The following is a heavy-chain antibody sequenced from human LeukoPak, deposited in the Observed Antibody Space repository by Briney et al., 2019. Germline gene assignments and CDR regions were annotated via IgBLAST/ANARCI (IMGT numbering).Heavy chain of an antibody. Sequence: GESLRISCKGSGYTFTNYWIGWVRQMPGKGLEFMGIIYPGDSDTRYSPSFQGQVTISVDKSINTAYLQWSSLKASDSAMYYCARAGYSNRWDGVDYWGQGTLVTVSS. CDR3: ARAGYSNRWDGVDY. CDR2: IYPGDSDT. J-gene: IGHJ4*02. CDR1: GYTFTNYW. V-gene: IGHV5-51*01. D-gene: IGHD2/OR15-2a*01.